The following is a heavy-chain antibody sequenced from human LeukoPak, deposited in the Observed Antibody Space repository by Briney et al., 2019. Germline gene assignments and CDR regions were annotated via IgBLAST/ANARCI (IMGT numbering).Heavy chain of an antibody. V-gene: IGHV1-2*02. CDR3: ARDLDYYGSGSFFNI. Sequence: ASVKVSCKASGYTFTAYSMHWVRQAPGQGLEWVGWINPNSGGTNYAQKFQGRVTMTRDTSIITAYMELSRLRSDDTAVYYCARDLDYYGSGSFFNIWGQGTMVTVSS. J-gene: IGHJ3*02. CDR1: GYTFTAYS. CDR2: INPNSGGT. D-gene: IGHD3-10*01.